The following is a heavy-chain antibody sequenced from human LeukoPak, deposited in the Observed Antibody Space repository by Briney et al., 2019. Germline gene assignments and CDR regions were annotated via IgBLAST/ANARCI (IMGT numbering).Heavy chain of an antibody. D-gene: IGHD3-3*01. CDR2: MNPNSGNT. Sequence: ASVKVSCKASGYTLTSYDINWVRQATGQGLEWMGWMNPNSGNTGYAQKFQGRVTITRNTSISTAYMELSSLRSEDTAVYYCARGYRPYYDFWSGYYDYYYYYYMDVWGKGTTVTVSS. V-gene: IGHV1-8*03. J-gene: IGHJ6*03. CDR1: GYTLTSYD. CDR3: ARGYRPYYDFWSGYYDYYYYYYMDV.